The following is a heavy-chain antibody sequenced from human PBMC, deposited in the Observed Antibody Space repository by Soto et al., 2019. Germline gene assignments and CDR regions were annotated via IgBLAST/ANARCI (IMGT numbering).Heavy chain of an antibody. CDR2: ISSSRSYT. CDR1: GFTFSDYY. V-gene: IGHV3-11*06. D-gene: IGHD2-2*02. Sequence: AGGSLRLSCAATGFTFSDYYMSWIRQAPGKGQEWVAYISSSRSYTNYADSGKGQFTISSDNAKNPLYLQMNSLRAEDTAVYYCARARNFAAAISYWGQGILVTV. J-gene: IGHJ4*02. CDR3: ARARNFAAAISY.